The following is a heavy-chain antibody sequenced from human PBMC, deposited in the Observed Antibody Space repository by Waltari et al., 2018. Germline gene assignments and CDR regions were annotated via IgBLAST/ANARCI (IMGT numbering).Heavy chain of an antibody. CDR1: GITVTSTY. CDR2: IYSSANT. D-gene: IGHD6-6*01. CDR3: ARGGQLVRPRPLDL. V-gene: IGHV3-66*01. Sequence: EGQLVESGGGLVKPGGSLKLSCAASGITVTSTYMNWVRQAPGNGLEWVSTIYSSANTFYADSVKGRFTISRDNSKNLLFLQMDDLRVNDTAVYYCARGGQLVRPRPLDLWGPGTLVTVSS. J-gene: IGHJ3*01.